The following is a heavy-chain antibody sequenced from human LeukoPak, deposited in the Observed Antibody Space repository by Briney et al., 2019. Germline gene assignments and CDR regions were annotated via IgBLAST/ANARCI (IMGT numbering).Heavy chain of an antibody. Sequence: SQTLSLTCAVSGVSVSSGDYYWIWIRQPAGEGLEWIGRIYPSGNPNYNPSLKSRVTISMDTSKNWISLKVTSVTAADTAVYYCARVGATATAYFDYWGQGTLVTVSS. CDR3: ARVGATATAYFDY. V-gene: IGHV4-61*02. J-gene: IGHJ4*02. D-gene: IGHD5-18*01. CDR2: IYPSGNP. CDR1: GVSVSSGDYY.